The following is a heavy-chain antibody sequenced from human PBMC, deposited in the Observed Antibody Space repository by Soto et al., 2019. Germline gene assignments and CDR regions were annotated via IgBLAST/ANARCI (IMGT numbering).Heavy chain of an antibody. CDR3: ARGLWSFEY. J-gene: IGHJ4*02. CDR1: GFTFSSYG. V-gene: IGHV3-33*01. CDR2: IWLDGSNK. D-gene: IGHD5-18*01. Sequence: QVQLVESGGGVVQPGRSLRLSCAASGFTFSSYGMHWVRQAPGKGLEWVAVIWLDGSNKYYADSVKGRFTISRDNSKNTLYLKMNRRRAEDTAVYYCARGLWSFEYWRQANLVNVSP.